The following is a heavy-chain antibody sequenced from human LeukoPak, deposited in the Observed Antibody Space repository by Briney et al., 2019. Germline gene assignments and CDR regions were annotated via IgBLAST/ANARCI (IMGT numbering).Heavy chain of an antibody. CDR3: TTVRGIGVPGIRFDP. CDR1: GFTFSRSE. Sequence: GGSLRLSCVASGFTFSRSEMNWGRQAPGKGLEWVSHIDSSSNTIYYADSGKGRFTISRDNAKTSLYLQMNSLRAEDTAVYYCTTVRGIGVPGIRFDPWGQGTLVTVSS. D-gene: IGHD6-13*01. CDR2: IDSSSNTI. J-gene: IGHJ5*02. V-gene: IGHV3-48*03.